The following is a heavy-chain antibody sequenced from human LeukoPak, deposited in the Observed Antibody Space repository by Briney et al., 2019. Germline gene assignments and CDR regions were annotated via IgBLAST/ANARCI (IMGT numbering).Heavy chain of an antibody. Sequence: GGSLRLSCAASGFTFSSYAMSWVRQAPGKGLEWVSAISGSGGSTYYADSVKGRFTISRDNSKNTLYLQMNSLRAEDTAVYYCARDWDYGDYVSMNYFDYWGQGTLVTVSS. CDR3: ARDWDYGDYVSMNYFDY. V-gene: IGHV3-23*01. J-gene: IGHJ4*02. CDR2: ISGSGGST. D-gene: IGHD4-17*01. CDR1: GFTFSSYA.